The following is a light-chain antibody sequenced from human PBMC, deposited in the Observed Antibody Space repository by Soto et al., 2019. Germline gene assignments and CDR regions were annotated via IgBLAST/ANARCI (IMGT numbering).Light chain of an antibody. Sequence: EIVMTQSPATLSVSPGERATLSCRASQSVSNNVAWYQQKPGQAPRLLIYHAATRATGIPARFSGSGSGTEVTLTISSLQSEDFAVYYCQQYNEWPLTFGGGIKVE. CDR1: QSVSNN. V-gene: IGKV3-15*01. CDR3: QQYNEWPLT. J-gene: IGKJ4*01. CDR2: HAA.